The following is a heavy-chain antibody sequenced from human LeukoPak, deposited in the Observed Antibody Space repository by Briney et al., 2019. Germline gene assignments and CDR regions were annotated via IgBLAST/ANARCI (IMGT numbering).Heavy chain of an antibody. D-gene: IGHD2-2*01. CDR3: SRANPLYCSSTTCLYDY. V-gene: IGHV1-2*02. Sequence: ASVKVSCKASGYTFTGYYMHRVGQAPGQGFKWMGWNNPNNGDTNYAQKFQGRVTMTRDTSISTAHMELSRLRSDDTAVYYCSRANPLYCSSTTCLYDYWGQGNLVTVSS. CDR2: NNPNNGDT. J-gene: IGHJ4*02. CDR1: GYTFTGYY.